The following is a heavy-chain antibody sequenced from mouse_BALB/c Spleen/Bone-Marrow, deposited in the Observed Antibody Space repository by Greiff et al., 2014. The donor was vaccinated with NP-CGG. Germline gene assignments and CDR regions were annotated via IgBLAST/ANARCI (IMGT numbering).Heavy chain of an antibody. CDR1: GYTFTDYA. V-gene: IGHV1-67*01. CDR2: ISTYSGNT. CDR3: ARSYYGSSFPMDY. Sequence: QVQLQQSGLELVRPGVSVKISCKGSGYTFTDYAMHWVKQSHAKSLEWIGVISTYSGNTNYNQKFKGKATMTVDNSSSTAYMELARLTSEDSAIYYCARSYYGSSFPMDYWGQGTSVTVSS. D-gene: IGHD1-1*01. J-gene: IGHJ4*01.